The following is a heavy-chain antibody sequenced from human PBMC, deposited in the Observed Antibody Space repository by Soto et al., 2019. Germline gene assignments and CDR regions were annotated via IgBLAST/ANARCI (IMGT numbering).Heavy chain of an antibody. CDR3: AKGFIVVVTVIRPDDAFDA. CDR1: GFTFGNYG. CDR2: ISGGGGST. J-gene: IGHJ5*01. D-gene: IGHD2-21*02. V-gene: IGHV3-23*01. Sequence: EVQLLESGGGLVQPGGSLRLSCAASGFTFGNYGMNWVRQAPGKGLEWVSGISGGGGSTYYADSVKGRFTISRDPSKNTIFLEMTSLRAEDTAVYYCAKGFIVVVTVIRPDDAFDAWGQGTLVTVSS.